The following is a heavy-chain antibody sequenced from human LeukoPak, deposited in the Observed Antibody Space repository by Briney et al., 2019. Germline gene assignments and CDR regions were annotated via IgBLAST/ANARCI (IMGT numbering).Heavy chain of an antibody. J-gene: IGHJ5*02. D-gene: IGHD6-19*01. CDR3: ARAKAVAGSAGDNWFDP. V-gene: IGHV3-74*01. Sequence: GGSLRLSCAASGFTFGSYWMHWVRQAPGKGLVWVSRINDDGSSTSYADSVKGRFTISRDNAKNTLYLQMNSLRAEDTAVYFCARAKAVAGSAGDNWFDPWGQGALVTVSS. CDR1: GFTFGSYW. CDR2: INDDGSST.